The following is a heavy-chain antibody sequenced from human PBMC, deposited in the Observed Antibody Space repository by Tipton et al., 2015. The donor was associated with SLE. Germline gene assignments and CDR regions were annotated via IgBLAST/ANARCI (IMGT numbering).Heavy chain of an antibody. Sequence: TLSLTCTVSGGSIGSFYWSWIRQPPGKGLEWIGNIDYTANPNYSPSLKSRVTISIDTSTNHFSLKLRSVTAADTAVYFCARGRVGEYGHWFDSWGHGTLVTVSS. V-gene: IGHV4-59*01. CDR3: ARGRVGEYGHWFDS. D-gene: IGHD2/OR15-2a*01. CDR2: IDYTANP. J-gene: IGHJ5*01. CDR1: GGSIGSFY.